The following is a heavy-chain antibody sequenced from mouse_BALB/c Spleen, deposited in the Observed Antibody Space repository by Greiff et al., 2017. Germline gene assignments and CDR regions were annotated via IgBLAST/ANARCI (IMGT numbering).Heavy chain of an antibody. CDR1: GFTFSDYY. CDR3: ARDRDYDRAWFAY. D-gene: IGHD2-4*01. J-gene: IGHJ3*01. Sequence: EVKLQESGGGLVKPGGSLKLSCAASGFTFSDYYMYWVRQTPEKRLEWVATISDGGSYTYYPDSVKGRFTISRDNAKNNLYLQMSSLKSEDTAMYYCARDRDYDRAWFAYWGQGTLVTVSA. CDR2: ISDGGSYT. V-gene: IGHV5-4*02.